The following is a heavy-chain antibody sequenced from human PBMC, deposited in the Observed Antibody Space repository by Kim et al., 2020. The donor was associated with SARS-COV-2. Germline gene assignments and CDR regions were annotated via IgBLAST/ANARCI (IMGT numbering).Heavy chain of an antibody. CDR2: ISWDGGST. V-gene: IGHV3-43*01. J-gene: IGHJ3*02. CDR3: AKDLGRIAAAGWDAFDI. CDR1: GFTFDDYT. D-gene: IGHD6-13*01. Sequence: GGSLRLSCAASGFTFDDYTMHWVRQAPGKGLEWVSLISWDGGSTYYADSVKGRFTISRDNSKNSLYLQMNSLRTEDTALYYCAKDLGRIAAAGWDAFDIWGQGTMVTVSS.